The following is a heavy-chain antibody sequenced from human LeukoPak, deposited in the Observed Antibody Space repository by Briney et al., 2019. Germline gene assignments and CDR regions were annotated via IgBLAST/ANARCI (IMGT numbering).Heavy chain of an antibody. V-gene: IGHV4-59*01. CDR3: ATRSTGVAATFDS. J-gene: IGHJ4*02. Sequence: ASETLSLTCSVSGGSISSYYWSWIRQPPGKGLEWIGYISYSGNTNYNPSLKSRVTISVDASKNQFSLKLSSVRAANTAVYYCATRSTGVAATFDSWGQGALVTVSS. CDR1: GGSISSYY. D-gene: IGHD2-15*01. CDR2: ISYSGNT.